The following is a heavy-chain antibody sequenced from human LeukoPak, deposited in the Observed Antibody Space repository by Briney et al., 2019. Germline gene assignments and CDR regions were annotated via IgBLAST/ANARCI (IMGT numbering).Heavy chain of an antibody. CDR3: ARDVYYYDSSGYYGVYFDY. J-gene: IGHJ4*02. CDR1: GGSISSYY. Sequence: PSETLSLTCTVSGGSISSYYWSWIRQPAGKGLEWIGRIYTSGSTNYNPSLKSRVTMSVDTSKNQFSLKLSSVTAADTAVYYCARDVYYYDSSGYYGVYFDYWGQGTLVTVSS. CDR2: IYTSGST. D-gene: IGHD3-22*01. V-gene: IGHV4-4*07.